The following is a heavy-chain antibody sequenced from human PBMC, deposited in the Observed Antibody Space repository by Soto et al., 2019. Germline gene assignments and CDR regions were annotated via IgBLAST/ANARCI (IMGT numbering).Heavy chain of an antibody. CDR1: GGSFSGYY. CDR2: INHSGST. J-gene: IGHJ6*02. CDR3: ARGKQLVLPCYYYSSGMDV. V-gene: IGHV4-34*01. D-gene: IGHD6-6*01. Sequence: QVQLQQWGAGLLKPSETLSLTCAVYGGSFSGYYWSWIRQPPGKGLEWIGEINHSGSTNYNPSLNTRVTISVDTSKNQFSLKLSSVTAADNAVYYGARGKQLVLPCYYYSSGMDVWGQGTTVTASS.